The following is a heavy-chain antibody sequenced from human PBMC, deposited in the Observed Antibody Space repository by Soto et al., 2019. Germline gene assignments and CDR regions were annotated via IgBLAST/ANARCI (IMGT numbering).Heavy chain of an antibody. CDR3: TSPYNWNAFDI. V-gene: IGHV3-73*02. J-gene: IGHJ3*02. CDR2: IRSKANSYAT. CDR1: GFTFSGSA. D-gene: IGHD1-1*01. Sequence: EVQLVESGGGLVQPGGSLRLSCAASGFTFSGSAMHWVRQASGKGLEWVGRIRSKANSYATAYAASVKGRFTISRDDSKNTAYLQMNSLKTEDTAVYYCTSPYNWNAFDIWGQGTMVTVSS.